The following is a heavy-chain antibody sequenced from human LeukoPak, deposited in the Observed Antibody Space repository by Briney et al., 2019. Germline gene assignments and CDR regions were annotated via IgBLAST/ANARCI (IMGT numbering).Heavy chain of an antibody. CDR2: IKRKSDGGTT. D-gene: IGHD1-14*01. J-gene: IGHJ4*02. V-gene: IGHV3-15*01. CDR3: TTELDVRPNHY. Sequence: GGSLRLSCAASGFTFSSYGMSWVRQAPGKGLEWVGRIKRKSDGGTTDYAAPVKGRFTISRDDSKNTLYLQMNSLKSEDTAVYYCTTELDVRPNHYWGQGTLVTVSS. CDR1: GFTFSSYG.